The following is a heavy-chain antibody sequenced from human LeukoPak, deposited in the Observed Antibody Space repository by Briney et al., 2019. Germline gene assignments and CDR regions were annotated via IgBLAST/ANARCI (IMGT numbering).Heavy chain of an antibody. CDR2: IYYSGST. D-gene: IGHD3-22*01. Sequence: PSETLSLTCTVSGGSISSYYWSWIRQPPGKGLEWIGYIYYSGSTSYNPSLKSRVTISVDTSKNQFSLKLSSVTAADTAVYYCARPDYYDSSGYYSVDYWGQGTLVTVSS. J-gene: IGHJ4*02. V-gene: IGHV4-59*01. CDR3: ARPDYYDSSGYYSVDY. CDR1: GGSISSYY.